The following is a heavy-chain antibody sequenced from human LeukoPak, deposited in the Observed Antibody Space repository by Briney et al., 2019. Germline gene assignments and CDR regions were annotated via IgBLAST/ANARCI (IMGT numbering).Heavy chain of an antibody. V-gene: IGHV3-21*06. J-gene: IGHJ4*02. D-gene: IGHD6-13*01. CDR1: GFRFSDCD. CDR2: ISGGSSHI. Sequence: PGGSLSLACSGSGFRFSDCDMNWVRQAPGKGLEWVSSISGGSSHIYYADSIKGRFTISRDNAKNSVYLQMNSLRDEDTAVYYCTRAYPPLRTAAAWVLWGLGTLVSVSS. CDR3: TRAYPPLRTAAAWVL.